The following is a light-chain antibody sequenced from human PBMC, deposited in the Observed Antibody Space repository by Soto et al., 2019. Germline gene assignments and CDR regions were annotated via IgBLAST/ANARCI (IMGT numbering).Light chain of an antibody. Sequence: QTVVTQETSFSVSPGGTVTLTCGLSSGSVSTSYYPSWYQQTPGQAPRTLIYSTNTRSSGVPDRFSGSILGNKAALTITGAQADDESDYYCVLYMGSGIWVFGGGTEVTVL. CDR3: VLYMGSGIWV. CDR1: SGSVSTSYY. CDR2: STN. J-gene: IGLJ3*02. V-gene: IGLV8-61*01.